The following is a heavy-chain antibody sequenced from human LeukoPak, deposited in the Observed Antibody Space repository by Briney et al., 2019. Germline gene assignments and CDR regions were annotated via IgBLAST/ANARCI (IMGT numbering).Heavy chain of an antibody. CDR2: ISGSGGST. Sequence: GGSLRLSCAASGFTFSSYAMSWVRQAPGKGLEWVSAISGSGGSTYYADSVKGRFTISRDNSKNTLYLQMNSLRAEDTAVYYCVADERWLQPGVYFDLWGRGTLVTVSS. CDR1: GFTFSSYA. J-gene: IGHJ2*01. D-gene: IGHD5-24*01. V-gene: IGHV3-23*01. CDR3: VADERWLQPGVYFDL.